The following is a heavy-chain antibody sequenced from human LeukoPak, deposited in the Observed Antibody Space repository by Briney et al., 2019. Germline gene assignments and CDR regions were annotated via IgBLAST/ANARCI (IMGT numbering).Heavy chain of an antibody. D-gene: IGHD3-22*01. V-gene: IGHV4-4*07. Sequence: SETLSLTCTVSGGSISSYYWSWLRQPAGKGLEWLGRIYTSGSTNYNPSLKSRVTMSVDTSKNQFSLKLSSVTAADTAVYFCARGPYSYDSSGAFDIWGQGTMVTVSS. CDR3: ARGPYSYDSSGAFDI. CDR1: GGSISSYY. CDR2: IYTSGST. J-gene: IGHJ3*02.